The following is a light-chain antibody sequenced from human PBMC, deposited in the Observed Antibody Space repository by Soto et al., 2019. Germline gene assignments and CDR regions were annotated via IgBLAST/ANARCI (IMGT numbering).Light chain of an antibody. CDR1: SSDVGGYNY. J-gene: IGLJ2*01. Sequence: QSDLTQPASVSGSPGQSITISCTRTSSDVGGYNYVSWYQQHPGKAPKLMIYEVSNRPSGVSNRFSGSKSGNTASLTISGLQAEDEANYYCSSYTSNNTVVFGGGTQLTVL. V-gene: IGLV2-14*01. CDR2: EVS. CDR3: SSYTSNNTVV.